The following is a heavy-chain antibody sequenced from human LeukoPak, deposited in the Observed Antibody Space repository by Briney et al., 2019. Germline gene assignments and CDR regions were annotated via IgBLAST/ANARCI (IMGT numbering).Heavy chain of an antibody. D-gene: IGHD3-22*01. J-gene: IGHJ1*01. CDR1: GDSISSSSYY. V-gene: IGHV4-39*01. Sequence: SETLSLTCTISGDSISSSSYYWGWIRQPPGKGLEWIGDIYYRGSTYYNPSLKSRVSISIDTSNNQFSLTLNSVTAADTALYFCARRCYYDSTGYLDWGQGTLVTVSS. CDR3: ARRCYYDSTGYLD. CDR2: IYYRGST.